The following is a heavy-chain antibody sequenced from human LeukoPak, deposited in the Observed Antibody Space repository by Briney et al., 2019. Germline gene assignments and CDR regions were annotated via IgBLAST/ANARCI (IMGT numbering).Heavy chain of an antibody. CDR3: AIRYGSGEKYYYYYYMDV. D-gene: IGHD3-10*01. V-gene: IGHV1-8*01. Sequence: ASVKVSCKASGYTFTSYDINWVRQATGQGLEWMGWMNPYSGNTGYAKKSQGRVTMTRNTSISTAYMELSSLRSEDTAVYYCAIRYGSGEKYYYYYYMDVWGKGTTVTVSS. CDR1: GYTFTSYD. J-gene: IGHJ6*03. CDR2: MNPYSGNT.